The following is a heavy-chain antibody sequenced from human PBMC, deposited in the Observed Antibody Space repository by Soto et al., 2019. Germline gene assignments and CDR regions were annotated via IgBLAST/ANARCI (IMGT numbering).Heavy chain of an antibody. CDR1: GFTFSSYA. V-gene: IGHV3-23*01. J-gene: IGHJ5*02. Sequence: GGSLRLSCAASGFTFSSYAMSWVRQAPGKGLEWVSAISGSGGSTYYADSVKGRFTISRDNSKNTLYLQMNSLRAEDTAVYYCAEDRYTLGRPYNWFDPWGQGTLVTVSS. CDR2: ISGSGGST. D-gene: IGHD3-16*02. CDR3: AEDRYTLGRPYNWFDP.